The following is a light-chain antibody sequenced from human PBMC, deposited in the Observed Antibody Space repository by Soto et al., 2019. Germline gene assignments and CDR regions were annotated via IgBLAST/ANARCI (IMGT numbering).Light chain of an antibody. CDR1: QSLLDSDDGNTY. V-gene: IGKV2-40*01. CDR3: MQRIEFPWT. J-gene: IGKJ1*01. CDR2: TLS. Sequence: DIVMTQTPLSLPVTPGEPASISCRSSQSLLDSDDGNTYLDWYLQKPGQSPQLLIHTLSSRASGVPDGFSGGGSGTEFTLKISRGEAADVGFHYFMQRIEFPWTFGQGTKVEIK.